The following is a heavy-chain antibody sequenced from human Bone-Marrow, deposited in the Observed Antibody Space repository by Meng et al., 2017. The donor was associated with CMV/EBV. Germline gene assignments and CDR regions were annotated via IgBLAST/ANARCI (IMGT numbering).Heavy chain of an antibody. V-gene: IGHV4-59*01. CDR2: IYYSGST. J-gene: IGHJ4*02. D-gene: IGHD2-2*01. CDR3: ARVGCSSTPGIDY. Sequence: ESLKISCTVSGGSISSYYWSWIRQPPGKGLEWIGYIYYSGSTNYNPSLKSRVTISVDTSKNQFSLKLSSVTAADTAVYYCARVGCSSTPGIDYWGQGTLVTVSS. CDR1: GGSISSYY.